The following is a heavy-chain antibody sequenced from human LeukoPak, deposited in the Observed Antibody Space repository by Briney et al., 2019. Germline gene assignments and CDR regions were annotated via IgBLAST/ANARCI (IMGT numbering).Heavy chain of an antibody. CDR3: ARVGDFWSLDY. J-gene: IGHJ4*02. V-gene: IGHV3-7*01. CDR2: IKQDGSEK. Sequence: GGSLRLSCAASGFTFSNYWMNWVRQAPGKGLEWVANIKQDGSEKYYAVSVRGRFTISRDDAKNSLYLQMSSLRAEDTAVYYCARVGDFWSLDYWGQGTLVTVSS. D-gene: IGHD3-3*01. CDR1: GFTFSNYW.